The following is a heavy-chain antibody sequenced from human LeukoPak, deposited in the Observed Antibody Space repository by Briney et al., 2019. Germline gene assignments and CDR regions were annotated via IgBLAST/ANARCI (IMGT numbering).Heavy chain of an antibody. CDR3: ARYITMVRGVIIGGYYLDY. V-gene: IGHV1-18*01. CDR1: GYTFTSYG. J-gene: IGHJ4*02. CDR2: ISAYNGNT. D-gene: IGHD3-10*01. Sequence: ASVKVSCKASGYTFTSYGISWVRQAPGQGLEWMGWISAYNGNTNYAQKLQGRVTMTTDTSTSTAYMELRSLRSDDTAVYYCARYITMVRGVIIGGYYLDYWGQGTLVTVSS.